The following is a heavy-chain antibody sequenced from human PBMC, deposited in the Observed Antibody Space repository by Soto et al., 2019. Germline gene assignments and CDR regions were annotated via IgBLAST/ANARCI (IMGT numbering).Heavy chain of an antibody. CDR2: VIPVFGTV. V-gene: IGHV1-69*13. J-gene: IGHJ6*02. CDR3: ARAQRIQLWASGMDV. CDR1: GGTLSSYV. Sequence: SVKVSCKASGGTLSSYVISWVRQAPGQGLEWMGGVIPVFGTVNYAQKFQGRVTITADESTTTAYMELRSLRSEDAAVYYCARAQRIQLWASGMDVWGQGTTVTVSS. D-gene: IGHD5-18*01.